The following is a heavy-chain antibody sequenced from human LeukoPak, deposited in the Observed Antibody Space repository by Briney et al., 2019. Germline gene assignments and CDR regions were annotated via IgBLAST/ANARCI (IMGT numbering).Heavy chain of an antibody. CDR1: GGSFSGYY. V-gene: IGHV4-34*01. D-gene: IGHD6-25*01. J-gene: IGHJ4*01. CDR3: AKSGGYGLIDY. CDR2: INHSGST. Sequence: PSETLSLTCAVYGGSFSGYYWSWIRQPPGKGLEWIGEINHSGSTNYNPSLKSRITISVDTSKNQFSLKLSSVTAADTAVYYCAKSGGYGLIDYWGQGTLVTVSS.